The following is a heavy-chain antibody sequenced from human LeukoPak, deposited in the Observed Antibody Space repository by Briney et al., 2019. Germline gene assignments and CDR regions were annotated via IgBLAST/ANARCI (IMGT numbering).Heavy chain of an antibody. Sequence: GGSLRLSCAASGFTFSGSGMHWVRQAPGKGLEWVTFIRYDGSNKYYTDPVKGRFTISRDNSKNTLYLQMDSLRAEDTAVYYCARDYDFWSGYYSPTRGYFGYWGQGTLVTVSS. D-gene: IGHD3-3*01. CDR1: GFTFSGSG. V-gene: IGHV3-30*02. J-gene: IGHJ4*02. CDR2: IRYDGSNK. CDR3: ARDYDFWSGYYSPTRGYFGY.